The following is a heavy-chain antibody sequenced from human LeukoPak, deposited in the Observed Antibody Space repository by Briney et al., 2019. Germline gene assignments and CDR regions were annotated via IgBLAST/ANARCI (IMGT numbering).Heavy chain of an antibody. V-gene: IGHV3-33*03. CDR2: IRCDGGTI. CDR1: GFTFSSYA. D-gene: IGHD2-21*01. J-gene: IGHJ6*01. Sequence: GRSLRLSCAASGFTFSSYAMHWVRQAPGKGLEWVAGIRCDGGTIYYADSVKGRFTISRDNSKNSLYLQMNSLRTEDTAVYYCAHHTDGCGAGIWFLGYYALYV. CDR3: AHHTDGCGAGIWFLGYYALYV.